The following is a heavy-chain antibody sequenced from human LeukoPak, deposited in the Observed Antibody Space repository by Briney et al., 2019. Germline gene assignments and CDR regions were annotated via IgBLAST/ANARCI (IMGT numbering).Heavy chain of an antibody. J-gene: IGHJ4*02. CDR2: ISYDGSNK. Sequence: GGSLRLSCAASGFTFSSYAMHWVRQAPGKGLEWVAVISYDGSNKYYADSVKGRFTISRDNSKNTLYLQMNSLRVEDTAVYYCARALYFDYWGQGTLVTVSS. V-gene: IGHV3-30*01. CDR3: ARALYFDY. CDR1: GFTFSSYA.